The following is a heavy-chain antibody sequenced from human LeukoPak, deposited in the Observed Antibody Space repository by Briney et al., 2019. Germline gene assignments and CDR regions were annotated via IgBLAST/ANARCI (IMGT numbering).Heavy chain of an antibody. CDR2: INHSGST. CDR1: GGSFSGYY. V-gene: IGHV4-34*01. J-gene: IGHJ4*02. Sequence: SETLSLTCAVYGGSFSGYYWSWIRQPPGKGLEWIGEINHSGSTNYNPTLKSRVTISVGTSKNQFSLKLSSVTAADTAMYYCARGDGYSFDYWGQGSLVTVSS. CDR3: ARGDGYSFDY. D-gene: IGHD5-24*01.